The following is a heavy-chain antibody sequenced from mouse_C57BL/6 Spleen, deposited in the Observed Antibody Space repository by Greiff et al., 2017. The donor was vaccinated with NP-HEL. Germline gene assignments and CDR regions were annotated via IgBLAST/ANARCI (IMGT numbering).Heavy chain of an antibody. J-gene: IGHJ4*01. V-gene: IGHV5-4*01. CDR2: ISDGGSYT. CDR1: GFTFSSYA. CDR3: ERDYEDYAMDY. Sequence: EVKLVESGGGLVKPGGSLKLSCAASGFTFSSYAMSWVRQTPEKRLEWVATISDGGSYTSYPDNVKGRFTISRDNAKNNLYLQMSHPKSEDTAMYYCERDYEDYAMDYWGQGTSVTVSS. D-gene: IGHD2-3*01.